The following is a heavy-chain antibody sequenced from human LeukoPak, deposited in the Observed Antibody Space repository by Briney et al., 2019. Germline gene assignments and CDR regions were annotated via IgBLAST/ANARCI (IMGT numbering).Heavy chain of an antibody. CDR1: GGSISSSSYY. CDR3: ATHYFDWATYYFDY. J-gene: IGHJ4*02. Sequence: PSETLSLTCTVSGGSISSSSYYWGWIRQPPGKGLEWIGSIYYSGSTYYNPSLKSRVTISVDTSKNQFSLKLSSVTAADTAVYYCATHYFDWATYYFDYWGQETLVTVSS. CDR2: IYYSGST. D-gene: IGHD3-9*01. V-gene: IGHV4-39*01.